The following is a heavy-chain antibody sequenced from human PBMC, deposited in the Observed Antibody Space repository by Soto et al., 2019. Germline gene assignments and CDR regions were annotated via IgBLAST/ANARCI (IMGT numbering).Heavy chain of an antibody. V-gene: IGHV4-31*03. CDR3: ARYGSGSYSLNGNWFDP. Sequence: PSDTLSLTCTVSGGSISSGGYYWSWIRQHPGKGLEWIGYIYYSGSTYYNPSLKSRVTISVDTSKNQFPLKLSSVTAAATAVYYCARYGSGSYSLNGNWFDPWGQGTLVTVSS. D-gene: IGHD3-10*01. CDR2: IYYSGST. CDR1: GGSISSGGYY. J-gene: IGHJ5*02.